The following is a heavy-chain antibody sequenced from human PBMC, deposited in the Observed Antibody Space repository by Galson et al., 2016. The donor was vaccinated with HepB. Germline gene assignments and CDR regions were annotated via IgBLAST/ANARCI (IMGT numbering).Heavy chain of an antibody. CDR1: GFTVSSNY. CDR2: ISGSGAST. V-gene: IGHV3-23*01. CDR3: ARGRTTSCNSAFGI. D-gene: IGHD2-2*02. Sequence: SLRLSCAASGFTVSSNYMSWVRQAPGKGLEWVSVISGSGASTYYADSVRGRFTISRDNSKNTLYLQVNSLRVEDTAIYYCARGRTTSCNSAFGIWGQGTMVTVSS. J-gene: IGHJ3*02.